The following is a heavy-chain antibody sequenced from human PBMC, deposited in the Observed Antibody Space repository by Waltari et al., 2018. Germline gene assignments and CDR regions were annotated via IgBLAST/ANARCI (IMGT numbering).Heavy chain of an antibody. D-gene: IGHD4-17*01. CDR1: GGNFSSHT. V-gene: IGHV1-69*02. CDR3: ARVGDYGGNQRGDY. Sequence: QVQLVQSGAEVKKPGSSVKVSCKASGGNFSSHTISWVRQAPGQGLEWMGRINPILGIANYAQKFQGRVTITAYKSTSTAYMELSSLRSEDTAVYYCARVGDYGGNQRGDYWGQGTLVTVSS. J-gene: IGHJ4*02. CDR2: INPILGIA.